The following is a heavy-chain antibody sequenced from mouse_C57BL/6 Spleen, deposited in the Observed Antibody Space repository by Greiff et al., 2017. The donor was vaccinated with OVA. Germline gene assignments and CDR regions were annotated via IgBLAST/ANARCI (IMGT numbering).Heavy chain of an antibody. CDR1: GDTFTDYE. V-gene: IGHV1-15*01. D-gene: IGHD2-2*01. CDR3: TLIYYGYD. Sequence: VPLQQAGAELVRPGASVTLSCKASGDTFTDYEMHWGKQAPVPGLEWIGALDPETGGTAYNQKFKGKAILTADKSSSTAYMELRSLTSEDSAVYYCTLIYYGYDWGQGTLVTVSA. CDR2: LDPETGGT. J-gene: IGHJ3*01.